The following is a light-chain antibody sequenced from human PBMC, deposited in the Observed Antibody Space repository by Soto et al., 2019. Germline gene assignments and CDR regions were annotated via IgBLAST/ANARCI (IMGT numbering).Light chain of an antibody. CDR1: SGHSSYI. CDR3: ETWDSNTPQ. CDR2: LEGSGSY. V-gene: IGLV4-60*03. Sequence: QLVLTQSSSASASLGSSVKLTCTLSSGHSSYIIAWHQQQPGKAPRYLMKLEGSGSYNKGSGVPDRFSGSSSGADRYLTISNLQSEDEADYYCETWDSNTPQFGGGTQLTVL. J-gene: IGLJ7*01.